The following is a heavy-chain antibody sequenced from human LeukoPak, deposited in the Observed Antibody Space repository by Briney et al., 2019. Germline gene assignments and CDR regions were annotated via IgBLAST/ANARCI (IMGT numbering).Heavy chain of an antibody. Sequence: KASETLSLTCAVYGGSFSGYYWSWIRQPPGKELEWIGEINHSGSTNYNPSLKSRVTISVDTSKNQFSLKLSSVTAADTAVYYCAGIAARGLYYYYMDVWGKGTTVTVSS. CDR3: AGIAARGLYYYYMDV. V-gene: IGHV4-34*01. CDR1: GGSFSGYY. J-gene: IGHJ6*03. D-gene: IGHD6-6*01. CDR2: INHSGST.